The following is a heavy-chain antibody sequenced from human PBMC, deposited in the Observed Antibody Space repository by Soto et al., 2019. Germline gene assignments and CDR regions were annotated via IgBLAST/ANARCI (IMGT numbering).Heavy chain of an antibody. Sequence: PSETLSLTCSFSVGSVLAFHWTCVRHPPGKWLEWVAFLGHGGSTDYNPSLKSRVAMSLDTSKNQVSLQLRSVTAADSAVYYCAVLRPDTNCRSGECPNWFEPLGQGTQVNLSS. CDR3: AVLRPDTNCRSGECPNWFEP. V-gene: IGHV4-59*02. CDR2: LGHGGST. J-gene: IGHJ5*02. D-gene: IGHD6-19*01. CDR1: VGSVLAFH.